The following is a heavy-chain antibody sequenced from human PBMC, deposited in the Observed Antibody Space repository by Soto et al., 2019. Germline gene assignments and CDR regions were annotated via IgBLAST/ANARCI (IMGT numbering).Heavy chain of an antibody. CDR3: SKRGRMGVFDT. J-gene: IGHJ4*02. Sequence: EVQLLESGGGLVQHGGSLRLSCAASGFTFSSYAISWVRQAPGKGLEWLASITFSGDYTYYEDSVKGRFTISRDNSRNRLDLQMYGLKGEDTTLYYCSKRGRMGVFDTLCQGNLLTVSS. D-gene: IGHD2-15*01. V-gene: IGHV3-23*01. CDR1: GFTFSSYA. CDR2: ITFSGDYT.